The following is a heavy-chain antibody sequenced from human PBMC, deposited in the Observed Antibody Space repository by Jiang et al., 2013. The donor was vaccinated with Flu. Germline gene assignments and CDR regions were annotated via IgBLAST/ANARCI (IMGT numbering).Heavy chain of an antibody. J-gene: IGHJ4*02. Sequence: LLKPSETLSLTCAVYGGSFSADYWSWFRQPPGKGLEWIGELSHGGSPNYNPSLKSRVAISLDTSKNQFSLKMSSVTAADTAVYYCARQVVVERTKDYFDYWGQGTLVTVSS. CDR1: GGSFSADY. D-gene: IGHD2-15*01. CDR3: ARQVVVERTKDYFDY. V-gene: IGHV4-34*01. CDR2: LSHGGSP.